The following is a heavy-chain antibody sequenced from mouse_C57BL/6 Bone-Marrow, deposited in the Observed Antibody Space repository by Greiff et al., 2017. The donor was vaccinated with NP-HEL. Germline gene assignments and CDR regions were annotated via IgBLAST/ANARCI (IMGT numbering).Heavy chain of an antibody. J-gene: IGHJ4*01. CDR3: TTGGSSPYAMDY. D-gene: IGHD1-1*01. Sequence: EVKLVESGAELVRPGASVKLSCTVSGFNIKDDYMHWVKQRPEQGLEWIGWIDPENGDTEYASKFQGKATITADTSSNTAYLQRSSLTSEYTAVYYCTTGGSSPYAMDYWGQGTSVTVSS. V-gene: IGHV14-4*01. CDR2: IDPENGDT. CDR1: GFNIKDDY.